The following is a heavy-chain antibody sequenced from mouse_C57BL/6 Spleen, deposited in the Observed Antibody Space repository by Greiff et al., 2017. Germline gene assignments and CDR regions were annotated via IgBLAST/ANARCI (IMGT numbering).Heavy chain of an antibody. J-gene: IGHJ4*01. D-gene: IGHD1-2*01. Sequence: EVQLQQSGPELVKPGASVKISCKASGYTFTDYNMDWVKQSHGKSLEWIGDINPNNGGTSYNQKFKGKATLTVDKSSSTAYMELRRLTSEDTAVYYCARGLRPLYAMDYWGQGTSVTVSS. CDR3: ARGLRPLYAMDY. CDR1: GYTFTDYN. CDR2: INPNNGGT. V-gene: IGHV1-18*01.